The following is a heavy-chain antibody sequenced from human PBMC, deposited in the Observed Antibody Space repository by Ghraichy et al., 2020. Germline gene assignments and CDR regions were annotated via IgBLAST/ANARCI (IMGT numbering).Heavy chain of an antibody. V-gene: IGHV3-23*01. J-gene: IGHJ5*02. CDR2: ISGSGGST. Sequence: GGSLRLSCAASGFTFSSYAMSWVRQAPGKGLEWVSAISGSGGSTYYADSVKGRFTISRDNSKNTLYLQMNSLRAEDTAVYYCAAGQTEYDYVWGSYRPHDVPWGQGTLVTVSS. CDR1: GFTFSSYA. D-gene: IGHD3-16*02. CDR3: AAGQTEYDYVWGSYRPHDVP.